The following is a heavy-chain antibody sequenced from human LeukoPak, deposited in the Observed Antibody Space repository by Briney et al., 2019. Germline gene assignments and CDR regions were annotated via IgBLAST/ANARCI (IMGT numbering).Heavy chain of an antibody. D-gene: IGHD2-8*01. J-gene: IGHJ6*03. Sequence: SETLSLTCTVSGGSISSHYWSWIRQPPGKGLEWIGYIYYSGSTNYNPSLKSRVTISVDTSKNQFSLKLSCVTAADTAVYYCARCTNGVLRSVPRLYYYYYYMDVWGKGTTVTVSS. CDR1: GGSISSHY. V-gene: IGHV4-59*11. CDR2: IYYSGST. CDR3: ARCTNGVLRSVPRLYYYYYYMDV.